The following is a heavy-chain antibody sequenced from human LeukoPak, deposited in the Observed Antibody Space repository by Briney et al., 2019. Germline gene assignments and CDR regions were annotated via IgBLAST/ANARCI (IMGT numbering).Heavy chain of an antibody. CDR2: IYSSGDT. Sequence: GGSLRLSCAASGFTVSSYYMTWVRQAPGTGLGWVSVIYSSGDTYYADSVKGRFTISRDSSTNTLYLQMNSLRAEDTAVYYCARGISSSWTDYWGQGTLVTVSS. D-gene: IGHD6-13*01. CDR3: ARGISSSWTDY. V-gene: IGHV3-66*01. J-gene: IGHJ4*02. CDR1: GFTVSSYY.